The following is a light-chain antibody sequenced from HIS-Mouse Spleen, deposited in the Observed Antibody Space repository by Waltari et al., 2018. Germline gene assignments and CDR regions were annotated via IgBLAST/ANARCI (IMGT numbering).Light chain of an antibody. J-gene: IGLJ2*01. CDR2: EDR. CDR1: ALPKKY. CDR3: YSTDSSGNHRV. V-gene: IGLV3-10*01. Sequence: SYELTQPPSVSVSPGQTARITCSGDALPKKYAYWYQQKSGQAPVLVIYEDRKRPSGVPWRFAGSSSGTMATLTISGAQVEEEADYYCYSTDSSGNHRVFGGGTKLTVL.